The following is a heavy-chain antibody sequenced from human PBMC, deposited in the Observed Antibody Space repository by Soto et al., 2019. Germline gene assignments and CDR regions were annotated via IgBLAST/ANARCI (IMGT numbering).Heavy chain of an antibody. CDR2: IIPIFGTA. CDR1: GGTFSSYA. Sequence: ASVKVSCKASGGTFSSYAISWVRQAPGQGLEWMGGIIPIFGTANYAQKFQGRVTITADESTSTAYMELSSLRSEDTAVYYCARLRQHDRYYYYYYGMDVWGQGTTVTVSS. CDR3: ARLRQHDRYYYYYYGMDV. V-gene: IGHV1-69*13. J-gene: IGHJ6*02. D-gene: IGHD6-13*01.